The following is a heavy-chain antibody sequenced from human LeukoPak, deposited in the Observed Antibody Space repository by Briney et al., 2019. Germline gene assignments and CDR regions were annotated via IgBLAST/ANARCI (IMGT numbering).Heavy chain of an antibody. V-gene: IGHV3-20*04. CDR2: INWNGGST. D-gene: IGHD2-8*02. CDR1: GFTFDDYG. J-gene: IGHJ4*02. Sequence: GGSLRLSCAASGFTFDDYGMSWVRQAPGEGLEWVSGINWNGGSTGYADSVKGRFTISRDNSKSTLSLQMNSLRAEDTAIYYCATYRQVLLPFESWGQGTLVTVSS. CDR3: ATYRQVLLPFES.